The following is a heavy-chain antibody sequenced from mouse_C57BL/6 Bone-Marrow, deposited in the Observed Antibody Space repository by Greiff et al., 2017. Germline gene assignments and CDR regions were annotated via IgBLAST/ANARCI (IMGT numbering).Heavy chain of an antibody. CDR2: IYPRSGNT. CDR3: ARRVWLLREAY. D-gene: IGHD2-2*01. CDR1: GYTFTSYG. V-gene: IGHV1-81*01. Sequence: QVQLKQSGAELARPGASVKLSCKASGYTFTSYGISWVKQRPGQGLEWIGEIYPRSGNTYYNEKFKGKATLTADKSSSTAYMELRSLTSEDSAVYFCARRVWLLREAYWGQGTLVTVSA. J-gene: IGHJ3*01.